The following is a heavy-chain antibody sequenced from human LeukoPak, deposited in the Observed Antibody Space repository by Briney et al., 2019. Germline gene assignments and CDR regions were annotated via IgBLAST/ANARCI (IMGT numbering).Heavy chain of an antibody. CDR3: ASGVVDYYDSSGYYDWFDP. CDR2: IIPIFGTA. CDR1: GGTFSSYA. V-gene: IGHV1-69*05. Sequence: GSSVKVSCKASGGTFSSYAISWVRQAHGQGLEWMGGIIPIFGTANYAQKFQGRVTITTDESTSTAYMELSSLRSEDTAVYYCASGVVDYYDSSGYYDWFDPWGQGTLVTVSS. D-gene: IGHD3-22*01. J-gene: IGHJ5*02.